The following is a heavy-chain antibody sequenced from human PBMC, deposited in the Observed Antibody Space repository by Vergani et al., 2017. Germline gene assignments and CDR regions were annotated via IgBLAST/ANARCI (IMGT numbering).Heavy chain of an antibody. D-gene: IGHD5-12*01. V-gene: IGHV4-59*01. CDR3: ARAGPSGYDYGRFDY. CDR1: GGSISSYY. Sequence: QVQLQESGPGLVKPSETLSLPCPVSGGSISSYYWSWIRQPPGKGLEWIGYIYYSGSTNYNPSLKSRVTISVDTSKNQFSLKLSSVTAADTAVYYCARAGPSGYDYGRFDYWGQGTLVTVSS. CDR2: IYYSGST. J-gene: IGHJ4*02.